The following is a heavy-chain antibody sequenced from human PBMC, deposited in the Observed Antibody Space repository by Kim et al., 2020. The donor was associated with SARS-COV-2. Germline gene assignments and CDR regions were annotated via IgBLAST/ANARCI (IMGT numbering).Heavy chain of an antibody. CDR3: ARVSGCSGGSCYLYYYYYYMDV. CDR1: GGSISSGGYY. CDR2: IYSSGST. D-gene: IGHD2-15*01. J-gene: IGHJ6*03. Sequence: SETLSLTCTVSGGSISSGGYYWSWIRQHPGKGLEWIGYIYSSGSTYYNPSLKSRVTISVDTSKNQFSLKLSSVTAADTAVYYCARVSGCSGGSCYLYYYYYYMDVWGKGTTGTVSS. V-gene: IGHV4-31*03.